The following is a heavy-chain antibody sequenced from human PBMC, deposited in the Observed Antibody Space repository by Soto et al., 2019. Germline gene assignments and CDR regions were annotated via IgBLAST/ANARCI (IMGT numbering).Heavy chain of an antibody. CDR1: GFTFSDYY. CDR3: ARRLQWQLRPLDS. V-gene: IGHV3-11*01. Sequence: LRLSCAGSGFTFSDYYMTWIRQAPGKGLEWVSYINTLSSAIYYADSVKGRFTISRDNAKNSLYLQMNSLRAEDTAVYYCARRLQWQLRPLDSWGRGTLVTVSS. CDR2: INTLSSAI. J-gene: IGHJ4*02. D-gene: IGHD6-19*01.